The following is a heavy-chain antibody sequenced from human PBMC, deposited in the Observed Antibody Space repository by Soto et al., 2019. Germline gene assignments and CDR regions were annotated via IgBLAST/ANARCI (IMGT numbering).Heavy chain of an antibody. V-gene: IGHV5-51*01. CDR1: GYSFTSYW. J-gene: IGHJ4*02. CDR3: ARLRRVGRAEYSSSSRMGYFDY. CDR2: IYPGDSDT. Sequence: GESLKISCKGSGYSFTSYWIGWVRQMPGKGLEWMGIIYPGDSDTRYSPSFQGQVTISADKSISTAYLQWSSLKASDTAMYYCARLRRVGRAEYSSSSRMGYFDYWGQGTLVTVSS. D-gene: IGHD6-6*01.